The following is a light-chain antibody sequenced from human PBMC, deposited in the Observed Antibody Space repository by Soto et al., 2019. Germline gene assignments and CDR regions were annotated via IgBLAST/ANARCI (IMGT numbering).Light chain of an antibody. CDR1: QSISSS. CDR2: AAS. V-gene: IGKV1-39*01. Sequence: DIQMSQSTSSVSASVGDRVTITCRASQSISSSLDWDQQKPGKAPQLLIYAASSLQSGVQSRFSGSGSGTDSTLTISSLQPEDFATDYCQQSYSTLTVSQGTRLDIK. J-gene: IGKJ5*01. CDR3: QQSYSTLT.